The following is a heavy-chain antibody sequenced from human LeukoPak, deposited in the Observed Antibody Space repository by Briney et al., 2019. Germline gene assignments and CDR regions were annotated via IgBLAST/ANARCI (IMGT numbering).Heavy chain of an antibody. J-gene: IGHJ3*02. D-gene: IGHD1-26*01. CDR3: AKTPYSGSLRAFDI. CDR2: ISYDGSNK. CDR1: GFTFSSYG. Sequence: GRSLRLSCAASGFTFSSYGMHWVRQAPGKGLEWVAVISYDGSNKYYADSVKGRFTISRDNSKNTLYLQMNSLRAEGTAVYYCAKTPYSGSLRAFDIWGQGTMVTVSS. V-gene: IGHV3-30*18.